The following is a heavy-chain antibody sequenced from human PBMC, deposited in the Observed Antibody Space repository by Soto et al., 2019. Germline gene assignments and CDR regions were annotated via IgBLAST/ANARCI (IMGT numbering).Heavy chain of an antibody. V-gene: IGHV4-4*02. CDR1: SGSISSSNW. J-gene: IGHJ5*02. CDR2: ISHSGST. CDR3: AREVPYYDYIWGSYRYNWFDP. D-gene: IGHD3-16*02. Sequence: QVQLQESGPGLVKPSGTLSLTCAVSSGSISSSNWWSWVRQPPGKGLEWIGEISHSGSTNYNPSLKSRVTISVDKSKNQFSLKLSSVTAADTAVYYCAREVPYYDYIWGSYRYNWFDPWGQGTLVTVSS.